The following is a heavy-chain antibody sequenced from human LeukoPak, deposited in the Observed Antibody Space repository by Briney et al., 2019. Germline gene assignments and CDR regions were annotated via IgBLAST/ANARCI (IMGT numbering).Heavy chain of an antibody. D-gene: IGHD1-26*01. V-gene: IGHV3-23*01. CDR2: ISGSGGST. CDR1: GFTFSSYA. Sequence: GGSLRLSCAASGFTFSSYAMSWVRQAPGRGLEWVSSISGSGGSTYYADSVKGRFTISRDNSKNTLYLQMNSLRAEDTAVYYCAKGISVSGSYRFHFDYWGQGTLVTVSS. J-gene: IGHJ4*02. CDR3: AKGISVSGSYRFHFDY.